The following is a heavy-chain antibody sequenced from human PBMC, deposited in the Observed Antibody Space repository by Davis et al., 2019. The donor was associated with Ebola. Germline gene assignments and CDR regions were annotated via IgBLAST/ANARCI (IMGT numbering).Heavy chain of an antibody. CDR1: GFTFSNAW. V-gene: IGHV3-7*01. CDR3: ARVRHYGMDV. J-gene: IGHJ6*02. Sequence: GESLKISCAASGFTFSNAWMSWVRQAPGKGLEWVANIKQDGSEKYYVDSVKGRFTISRDSAKNSLYLQMNSLRAEDTAVYYCARVRHYGMDVWGQGTTVTVSS. CDR2: IKQDGSEK.